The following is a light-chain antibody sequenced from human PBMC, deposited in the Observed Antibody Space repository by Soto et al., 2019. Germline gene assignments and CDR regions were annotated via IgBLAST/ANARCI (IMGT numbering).Light chain of an antibody. Sequence: SALTQPRSVSGSPRQSVTISCTGTSSDVGGYNYVSWYQQHPGKAPKLTIYDVTKRPSGVPDRFSGSKSGNTASLTISGLQAEDEADYYCCSYAGSYTWVFGGGTKLTVL. CDR3: CSYAGSYTWV. CDR2: DVT. J-gene: IGLJ3*02. V-gene: IGLV2-11*01. CDR1: SSDVGGYNY.